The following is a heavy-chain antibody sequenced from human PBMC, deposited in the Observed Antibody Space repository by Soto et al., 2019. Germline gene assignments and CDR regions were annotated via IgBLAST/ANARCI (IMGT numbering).Heavy chain of an antibody. D-gene: IGHD2-2*01. CDR1: GFSLSTSGVG. V-gene: IGHV2-5*02. Sequence: QITLKESGPTLVKPTQTLTLTCTFSGFSLSTSGVGVGWIRQPPGKALEWLALIYWDDDKRYSPSLKSRLTSTNDTPKNPVVLTMTNMDPVDTATYYCAHRLGYSISTSCIRSSAFDIWGQGTMVTVSS. CDR2: IYWDDDK. J-gene: IGHJ3*02. CDR3: AHRLGYSISTSCIRSSAFDI.